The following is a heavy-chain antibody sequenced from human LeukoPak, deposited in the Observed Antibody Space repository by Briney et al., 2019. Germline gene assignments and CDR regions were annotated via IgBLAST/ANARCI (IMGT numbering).Heavy chain of an antibody. CDR1: GYSFTSYK. V-gene: IGHV5-51*01. J-gene: IGHJ4*02. Sequence: GESLQISCKGSGYSFTSYKIGWVRQMSGKGLEWMGIIYPGDSDTRYSPSFQGQVTISADKSISTAYLQWSSLKASDTAMYYCARSVAVAGPVDYWGQGTLVTVSS. D-gene: IGHD6-19*01. CDR3: ARSVAVAGPVDY. CDR2: IYPGDSDT.